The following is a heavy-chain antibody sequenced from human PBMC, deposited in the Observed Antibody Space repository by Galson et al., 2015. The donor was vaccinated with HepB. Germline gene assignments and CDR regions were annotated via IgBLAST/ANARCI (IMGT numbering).Heavy chain of an antibody. CDR1: GFTFNNYA. V-gene: IGHV3-30*04. D-gene: IGHD2-8*01. CDR3: ARGRTSIPNVYFDY. Sequence: SLRLSCAASGFTFNNYAVHWVRQVPGKGLEWVAVISPDGKNKFYTDSVEGRFTISRDNSKNTLYLQMNSLRGEDTAVYYCARGRTSIPNVYFDYWGQGTLVAVSS. J-gene: IGHJ4*02. CDR2: ISPDGKNK.